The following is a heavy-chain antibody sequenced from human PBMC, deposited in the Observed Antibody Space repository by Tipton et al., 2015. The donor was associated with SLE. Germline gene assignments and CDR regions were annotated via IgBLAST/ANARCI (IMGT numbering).Heavy chain of an antibody. D-gene: IGHD2-8*01. V-gene: IGHV4-39*01. Sequence: TLSLTCTVSDASISGHYLDWIRQPPGKVPEWIGRSNNSGNTYYTPSFQSRVTMSVDTSKNHFSLKLSSVTAADTAVYYCARHDTNYGRNWFDPWGQGTLVTVSS. CDR3: ARHDTNYGRNWFDP. CDR1: DASISGHY. CDR2: SNNSGNT. J-gene: IGHJ5*02.